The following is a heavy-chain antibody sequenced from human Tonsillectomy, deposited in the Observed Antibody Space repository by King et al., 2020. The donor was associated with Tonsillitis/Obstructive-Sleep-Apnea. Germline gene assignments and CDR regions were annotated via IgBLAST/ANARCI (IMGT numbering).Heavy chain of an antibody. CDR2: IYHNGNT. CDR3: ARDPSNQYFDY. D-gene: IGHD1-14*01. CDR1: GGSISGSNG. Sequence: VQLQESGPGRVKLSGTLSLTCAVSGGSISGSNGCGWVRQPPWKGLEWIGEIYHNGNTNYNPSRKSRVTISVDKSTNQFSLKLSSVTAADTAVYYCARDPSNQYFDYWGQGTLVTVSS. J-gene: IGHJ4*02. V-gene: IGHV4-4*02.